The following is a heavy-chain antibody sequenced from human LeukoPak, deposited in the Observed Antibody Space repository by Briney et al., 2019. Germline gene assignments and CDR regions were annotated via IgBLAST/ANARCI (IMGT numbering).Heavy chain of an antibody. V-gene: IGHV4-34*01. D-gene: IGHD3-9*01. J-gene: IGHJ6*02. CDR2: INHSGST. Sequence: PSETLSLTCAVYGGSFSGYYLSWVRQPPGKGLEWVGEINHSGSTNYNPSLKSRVTISVDTSKNQFSLKLSSVTAADPAVYYCARGPEYYDILTGYYDYYYYGMDVWGQGNTVTVSS. CDR1: GGSFSGYY. CDR3: ARGPEYYDILTGYYDYYYYGMDV.